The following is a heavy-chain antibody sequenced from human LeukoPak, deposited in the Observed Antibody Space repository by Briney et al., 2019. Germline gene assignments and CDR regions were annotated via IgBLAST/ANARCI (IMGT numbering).Heavy chain of an antibody. D-gene: IGHD3-10*02. CDR3: ARGDVDPYAFDI. CDR1: GASISSTNNF. Sequence: SETLSLTCTVSGASISSTNNFWGWIRQTPGKGLEWIATIYYSVSTYYNPPLKSRLSISVDTSKNQFSLKVRSVTAADTAVYYCARGDVDPYAFDIWGQGTMVTVSS. V-gene: IGHV4-39*07. J-gene: IGHJ3*02. CDR2: IYYSVST.